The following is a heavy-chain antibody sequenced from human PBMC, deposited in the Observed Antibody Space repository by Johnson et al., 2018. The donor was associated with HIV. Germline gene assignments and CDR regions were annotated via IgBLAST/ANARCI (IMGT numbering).Heavy chain of an antibody. Sequence: QVQLVESGGGLVKPRGSLRLSCAASGFIFRDYYMSWIRQAPGKGLEWVSYISSSGSSIYYADSVKGRFTISRDNSKNSLYLQMNSLRAEDTAVYYCARQLGSDAFDIWGQGTMVTVSS. D-gene: IGHD7-27*01. CDR3: ARQLGSDAFDI. CDR2: ISSSGSSI. J-gene: IGHJ3*02. CDR1: GFIFRDYY. V-gene: IGHV3-11*04.